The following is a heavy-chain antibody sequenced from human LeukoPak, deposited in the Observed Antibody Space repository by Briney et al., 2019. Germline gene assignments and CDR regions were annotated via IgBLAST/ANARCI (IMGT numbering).Heavy chain of an antibody. CDR3: ARANGGGAYYPFDY. CDR1: GYTFTSYD. V-gene: IGHV1-8*01. CDR2: MNPNSGNT. J-gene: IGHJ4*02. D-gene: IGHD2-21*02. Sequence: GASVKVSCKASGYTFTSYDINWVRQATGQGLEWMGWMNPNSGNTGYAQKFQGRVTMTRNTSISTAYMELSSLRSEDTAVYYCARANGGGAYYPFDYWGQGPLVTVSS.